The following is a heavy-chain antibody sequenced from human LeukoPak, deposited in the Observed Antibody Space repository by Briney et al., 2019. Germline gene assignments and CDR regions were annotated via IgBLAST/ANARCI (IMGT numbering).Heavy chain of an antibody. D-gene: IGHD2/OR15-2a*01. V-gene: IGHV4-39*07. CDR1: GGSISSSSYH. J-gene: IGHJ6*03. CDR2: SYYSGST. CDR3: ARAYETLIGDYMDV. Sequence: SETLSLTCTVSGGSISSSSYHWGWIRQPPGKGLEWIGCSYYSGSTYYNPSLKSRVTISVDTSKNQFSLKLISVTAADTAVYYCARAYETLIGDYMDVCGKGTTVTVSS.